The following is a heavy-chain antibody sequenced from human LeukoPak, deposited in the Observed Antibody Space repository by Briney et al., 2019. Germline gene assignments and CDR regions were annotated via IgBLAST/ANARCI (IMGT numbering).Heavy chain of an antibody. CDR3: ARGQLEQWLVDY. D-gene: IGHD6-19*01. CDR1: GGSISSYY. CDR2: IYYSGST. Sequence: SETLSLTCTVSGGSISSYYWSWIRQHPGKGLEWIGYIYYSGSTYYNPSLKSRVTISVDTSKNQFSLKLSSVTAADTAVYYCARGQLEQWLVDYWGQGTLVTVSS. V-gene: IGHV4-59*06. J-gene: IGHJ4*02.